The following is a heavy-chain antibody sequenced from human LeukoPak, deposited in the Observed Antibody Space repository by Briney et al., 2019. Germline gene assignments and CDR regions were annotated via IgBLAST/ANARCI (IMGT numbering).Heavy chain of an antibody. V-gene: IGHV1-46*01. D-gene: IGHD5-24*01. CDR2: INPSGGST. J-gene: IGHJ3*02. CDR3: ARDRREMATTDAFDI. CDR1: GYTFTSYY. Sequence: ASVKASCKASGYTFTSYYMHWVRQAPGQGLEWMGIINPSGGSTSYAQKFQGRVTMTRDTSTSTVHMALSSLRSEDPAVYYCARDRREMATTDAFDIWGQGTMVTVSS.